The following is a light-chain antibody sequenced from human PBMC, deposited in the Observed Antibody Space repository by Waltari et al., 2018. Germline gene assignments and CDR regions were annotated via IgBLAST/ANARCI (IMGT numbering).Light chain of an antibody. Sequence: EIVLTQSPGTLSLSPGESATLSCRASQSVGSNYLAWYQQKPGQAPRLLFYAATSSATGLPDRFSGGGSATVFTLFSSRLEPEDFAVYCCQHDVWTWAFGQGTKVEIK. V-gene: IGKV3-20*01. J-gene: IGKJ1*01. CDR1: QSVGSNY. CDR3: QHDVWTWA. CDR2: AAT.